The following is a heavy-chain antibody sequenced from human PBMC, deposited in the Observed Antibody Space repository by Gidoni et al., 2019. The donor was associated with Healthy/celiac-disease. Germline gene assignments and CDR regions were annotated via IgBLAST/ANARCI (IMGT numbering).Heavy chain of an antibody. CDR2: ISSSSSYI. V-gene: IGHV3-21*01. Sequence: EVQLVESGGGLVKPGGSLSLSFAASGFTFSSSSMNGVRQAPGKGLEWVSSISSSSSYIYYADSVKGRFTISRDNAKNSLYLQMNSLRAEDTAVYYCARDTDFWSGYYPDRFDYWGQGTLVTVSS. D-gene: IGHD3-3*01. CDR3: ARDTDFWSGYYPDRFDY. CDR1: GFTFSSSS. J-gene: IGHJ4*02.